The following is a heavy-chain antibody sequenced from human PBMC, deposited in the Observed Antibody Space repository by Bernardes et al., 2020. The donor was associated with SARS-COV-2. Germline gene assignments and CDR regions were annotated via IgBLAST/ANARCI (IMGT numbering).Heavy chain of an antibody. CDR1: GFTFSSYA. CDR2: ISYDGSNK. Sequence: GGSLRLSCAASGFTFSSYAMHWVRQAPGKGLEWVAVISYDGSNKYYADSVKGRFTISRDNSKNTLYLQMNSLRAEDTAVYYCARDNGLSVWSRGRDWYFDVWGRCSLVTVSA. V-gene: IGHV3-30-3*01. CDR3: ARDNGLSVWSRGRDWYFDV. D-gene: IGHD3-16*01. J-gene: IGHJ2*01.